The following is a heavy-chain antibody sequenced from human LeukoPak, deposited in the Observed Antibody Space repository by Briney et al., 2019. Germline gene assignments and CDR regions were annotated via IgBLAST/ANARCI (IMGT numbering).Heavy chain of an antibody. D-gene: IGHD5-24*01. V-gene: IGHV4-30-4*01. CDR1: GCSISSGDNY. Sequence: SQTLSLTCTVSGCSISSGDNYWSWIRQPPGKGLEWIGYIYYTGSTYYNPSLKSRVTISIDTSKNQFSLKLSSVTAADTAVYYCARDRIETRNWKAFDIWGQGTMVTVSS. CDR2: IYYTGST. J-gene: IGHJ3*02. CDR3: ARDRIETRNWKAFDI.